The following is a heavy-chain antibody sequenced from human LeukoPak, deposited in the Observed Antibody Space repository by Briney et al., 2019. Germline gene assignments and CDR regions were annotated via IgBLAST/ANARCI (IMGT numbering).Heavy chain of an antibody. CDR3: ARATGPDYYYYMDI. CDR2: IYSGGNT. D-gene: IGHD1-14*01. CDR1: GFTVSSYY. V-gene: IGHV3-53*01. Sequence: GGSLRLSCAASGFTVSSYYMTWVRQAPGKGLEWVSVIYSGGNTYYADSVKGRFTISRDNSKNTLYLQMNSLRAEDTAVYYCARATGPDYYYYMDIWGKGTTVTISS. J-gene: IGHJ6*03.